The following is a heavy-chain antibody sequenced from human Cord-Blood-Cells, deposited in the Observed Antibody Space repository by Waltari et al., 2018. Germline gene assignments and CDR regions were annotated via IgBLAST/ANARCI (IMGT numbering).Heavy chain of an antibody. J-gene: IGHJ4*02. V-gene: IGHV4-34*01. D-gene: IGHD3-3*01. Sequence: VKLQQRGAGLLKPSETLSLTCAVSGGSFSGSYWSWIRQPPGKGLEWIGEINHSGSTNYNPSLKSRVTISVDTSKNQFSLKLSSVTAADTAVYYCARVLRFLEWLFDYWGQGTLVTVSS. CDR3: ARVLRFLEWLFDY. CDR2: INHSGST. CDR1: GGSFSGSY.